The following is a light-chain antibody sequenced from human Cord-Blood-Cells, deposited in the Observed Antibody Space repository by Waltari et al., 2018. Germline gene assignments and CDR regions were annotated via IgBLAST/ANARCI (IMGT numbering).Light chain of an antibody. CDR2: GAS. Sequence: EIVLTQSPGPLSFSPGERATLSCRPSQSVSRSYLAWYQQKPGQAPRLLIYGASSRATGIPDRFSGSGSGTDFTLTISRLEPEDFAVYYCQQYGSSPRTFGQGTKVEIK. V-gene: IGKV3-20*01. CDR1: QSVSRSY. J-gene: IGKJ1*01. CDR3: QQYGSSPRT.